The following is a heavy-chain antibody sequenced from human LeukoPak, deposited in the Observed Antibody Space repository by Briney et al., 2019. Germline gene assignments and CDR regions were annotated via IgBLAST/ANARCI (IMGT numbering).Heavy chain of an antibody. Sequence: SVKVSCKASGGTFSSYAISWVRQAPGQGLEWMGGIIPIFGTANYAQKFQGRVTITTDESTSTAYMELSSLRSEATAVYYCARGRITMIVPGAFDIWGQGTMVTVSS. V-gene: IGHV1-69*05. CDR3: ARGRITMIVPGAFDI. J-gene: IGHJ3*02. D-gene: IGHD3-22*01. CDR1: GGTFSSYA. CDR2: IIPIFGTA.